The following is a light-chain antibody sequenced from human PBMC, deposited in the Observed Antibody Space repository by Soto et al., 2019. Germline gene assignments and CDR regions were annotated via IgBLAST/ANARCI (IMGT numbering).Light chain of an antibody. CDR1: SSNIGSNT. Sequence: QSVLTQPPSASGTPGQRVTISCSGSSSNIGSNTVNWDQQLPGTAPKLLIYSNNQRPSGVPDRFSGSKSGTSASLAISGLQSEDEDDYYGAAWDDSLNGVVFGGVTQVTVL. CDR2: SNN. CDR3: AAWDDSLNGVV. V-gene: IGLV1-44*01. J-gene: IGLJ2*01.